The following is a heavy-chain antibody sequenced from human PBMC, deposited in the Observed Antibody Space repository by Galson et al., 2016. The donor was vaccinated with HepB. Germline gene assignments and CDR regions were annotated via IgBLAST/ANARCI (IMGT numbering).Heavy chain of an antibody. D-gene: IGHD3-22*01. CDR1: GYSFISHY. CDR2: INPNGGSA. Sequence: SVKVSCKASGYSFISHYMHWVRQAPGQGLEWMGLINPNGGSASSAQKFQGRVTMTRDTSTSTFYMELSSLRPEDTAVYYCARDFSSSFSGYYKWWFDPWGQGTLVTVSS. J-gene: IGHJ5*02. V-gene: IGHV1-46*01. CDR3: ARDFSSSFSGYYKWWFDP.